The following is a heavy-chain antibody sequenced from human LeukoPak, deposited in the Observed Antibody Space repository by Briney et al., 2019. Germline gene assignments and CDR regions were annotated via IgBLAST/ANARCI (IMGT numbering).Heavy chain of an antibody. J-gene: IGHJ5*02. CDR1: GYTFTGYY. D-gene: IGHD3-22*01. V-gene: IGHV1-2*02. CDR3: ARDSSRYYYDSSGYHNWFDP. CDR2: INPNSGGT. Sequence: ASVKVSCKASGYTFTGYYMHWVRQAPGQGLEWMGWINPNSGGTNYAQKFQGRVTMTRDTSISTAYMELSRLRSEDTAVYYCARDSSRYYYDSSGYHNWFDPWGQGTLVTVSS.